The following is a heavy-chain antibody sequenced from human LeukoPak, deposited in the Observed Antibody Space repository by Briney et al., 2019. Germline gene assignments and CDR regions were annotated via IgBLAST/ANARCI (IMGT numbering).Heavy chain of an antibody. CDR2: IRGKAYGGTT. Sequence: GGSLRLSCTASGFSLDDYAMSWVRQAPGKGLEWVGLIRGKAYGGTTEYAASVKGRFTISRDDSKSMAYLEMNSLKTEDTAVYYCTRVGYSNYLNWFDPWGQGTLVTVSP. D-gene: IGHD4-11*01. CDR1: GFSLDDYA. V-gene: IGHV3-49*04. CDR3: TRVGYSNYLNWFDP. J-gene: IGHJ5*02.